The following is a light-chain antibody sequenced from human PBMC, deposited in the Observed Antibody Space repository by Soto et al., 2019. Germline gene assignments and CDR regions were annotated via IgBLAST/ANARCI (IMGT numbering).Light chain of an antibody. CDR2: GAS. CDR1: KAIGSS. V-gene: IGKV1-9*01. CDR3: QQYNSYSPWT. J-gene: IGKJ1*01. Sequence: IQLTQSPSSLSASVGDSVTITCRASKAIGSSFAWYRQKPGKVPEVLIYGASTLQNGVPSRFSGSGSGTEFTLTISSLQPDDFATYYCQQYNSYSPWTFGQGTKVDIK.